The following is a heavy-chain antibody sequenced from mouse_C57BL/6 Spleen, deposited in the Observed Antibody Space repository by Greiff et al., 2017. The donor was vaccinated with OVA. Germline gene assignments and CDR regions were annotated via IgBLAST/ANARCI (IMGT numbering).Heavy chain of an antibody. D-gene: IGHD1-1*01. CDR2: INPGSGGT. J-gene: IGHJ2*01. V-gene: IGHV1-54*01. CDR1: GYAFTNYL. CDR3: ARRTTVVPLDY. Sequence: VQLQQSGAELVRPGTSVKVSCKASGYAFTNYLIEWVKQRPGQGLEWIGVINPGSGGTNYNEKFKGKATLTADKSSSTAYMQLSSLTSEDSAVYFCARRTTVVPLDYWGHGTTLTVSS.